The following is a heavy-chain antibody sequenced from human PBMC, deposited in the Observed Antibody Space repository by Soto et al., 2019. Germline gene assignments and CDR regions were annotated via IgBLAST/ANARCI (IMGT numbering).Heavy chain of an antibody. CDR3: ARDKDCAFDY. CDR2: IFATSTSI. V-gene: IGHV3-48*04. J-gene: IGHJ4*02. CDR1: GFTFSSYS. D-gene: IGHD2-21*02. Sequence: GGSLRLSCVASGFTFSSYSMVWVRQAPGQGLGWISYIFATSTSIYYAVSVKGRFTVSRDNSQNSLFLLMNSLRAEDTAIYYCARDKDCAFDYWGQGTLVTVSS.